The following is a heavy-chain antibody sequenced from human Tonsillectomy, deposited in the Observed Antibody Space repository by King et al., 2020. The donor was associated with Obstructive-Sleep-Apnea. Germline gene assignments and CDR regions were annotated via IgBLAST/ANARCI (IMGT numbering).Heavy chain of an antibody. J-gene: IGHJ6*02. Sequence: VQLVESGGGLVQPGGSLRLSCAASGFTFSSYAMSWVRQAPGKGLEWVSAISGSGGSTYYADSVKGRFTISRDNAKNTLYLQMNSLRAEDTAVYYCAKDRSVRGRAATSNHYYYYGMDVWGQGTTVTVSS. CDR3: AKDRSVRGRAATSNHYYYYGMDV. CDR2: ISGSGGST. D-gene: IGHD1-26*01. V-gene: IGHV3-23*04. CDR1: GFTFSSYA.